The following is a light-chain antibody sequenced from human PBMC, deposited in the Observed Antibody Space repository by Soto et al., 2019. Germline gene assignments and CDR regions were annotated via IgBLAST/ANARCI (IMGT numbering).Light chain of an antibody. CDR2: GNS. J-gene: IGLJ2*01. V-gene: IGLV1-40*01. Sequence: QSALTQPPSVSGAPGQRVTISCTGSSSNIGAGYDVHWYQQLPGTAPKLLIYGNSNRPSGVPDRFSGSKSGTSASLAITGLQAEDEADYYCQSYASSLSAVFGGGTKLTVL. CDR1: SSNIGAGYD. CDR3: QSYASSLSAV.